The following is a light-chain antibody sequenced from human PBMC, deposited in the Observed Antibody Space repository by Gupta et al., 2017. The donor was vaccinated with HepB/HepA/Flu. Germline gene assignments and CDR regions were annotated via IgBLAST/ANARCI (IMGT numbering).Light chain of an antibody. CDR3: QQSYRIPNT. J-gene: IGKJ2*01. CDR1: QSISSY. Sequence: DIEMTQSPSSLSASIGDRVTITCRASQSISSYLNWYQQKPGKAPKLLIHAASTLQSGVPSRFSGSGSGTDFTLTISSLTPEDFATYYCQQSYRIPNTFAQGTKLDI. CDR2: AAS. V-gene: IGKV1-39*01.